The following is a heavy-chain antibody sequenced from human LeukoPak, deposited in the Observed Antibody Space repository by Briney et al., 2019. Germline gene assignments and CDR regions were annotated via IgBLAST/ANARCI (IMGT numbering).Heavy chain of an antibody. J-gene: IGHJ4*02. CDR1: GFTFSDYY. Sequence: GGSLRLSCAASGFTFSDYYMSWLRQAPGKGLEGVSYISSSGSTIYYADSVKGRFTISRDNAKNSLYLQMNSLRAEDTAVYYCARWPTVTTRGWDYWGQGTLVTVSS. CDR3: ARWPTVTTRGWDY. CDR2: ISSSGSTI. D-gene: IGHD4-17*01. V-gene: IGHV3-11*04.